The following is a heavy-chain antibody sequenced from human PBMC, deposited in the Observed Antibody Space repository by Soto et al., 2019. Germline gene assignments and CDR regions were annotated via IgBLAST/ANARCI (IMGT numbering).Heavy chain of an antibody. Sequence: ASVKVSCKASGYTFTSYDINWVRQATGQGLEWMGWMNPNSGNTGYAQKFQGRVTMTRNTSISTAYMELSSLRSEDTAVYYCARVHSSGWYLSYYYGMDVWGQGTTVTVSS. CDR1: GYTFTSYD. D-gene: IGHD6-19*01. J-gene: IGHJ6*02. CDR2: MNPNSGNT. V-gene: IGHV1-8*01. CDR3: ARVHSSGWYLSYYYGMDV.